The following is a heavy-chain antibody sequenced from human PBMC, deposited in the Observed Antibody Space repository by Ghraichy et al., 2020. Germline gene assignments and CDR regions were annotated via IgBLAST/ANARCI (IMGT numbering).Heavy chain of an antibody. CDR3: ARERRDGYNLSFGWYFDL. J-gene: IGHJ2*01. V-gene: IGHV4-59*01. D-gene: IGHD5-24*01. Sequence: SETLSLTCTVSGGSISSYYWSWIRQPPGKGLEWIGYIYYSGSTNYNPSLKSRVTISVDTSKNQFSLKLSSVTAADTAVYYCARERRDGYNLSFGWYFDLWGRGTLVTVSS. CDR1: GGSISSYY. CDR2: IYYSGST.